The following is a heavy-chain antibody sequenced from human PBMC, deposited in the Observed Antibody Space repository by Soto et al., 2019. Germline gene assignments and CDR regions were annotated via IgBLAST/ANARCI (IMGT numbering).Heavy chain of an antibody. D-gene: IGHD3-3*01. V-gene: IGHV3-48*02. CDR2: ISSSSSTI. CDR3: ARDTQDDFWSRYYRDY. Sequence: EVQLVESGGGLVQPGGSLRLSCAASGFTFSSYSMNWVRQAPGKGLEWVSYISSSSSTIYYADSVKGRFTISRDNAKNSLYLQMNSLRDEDTAVYYCARDTQDDFWSRYYRDYWGQGTLVTVSS. CDR1: GFTFSSYS. J-gene: IGHJ4*02.